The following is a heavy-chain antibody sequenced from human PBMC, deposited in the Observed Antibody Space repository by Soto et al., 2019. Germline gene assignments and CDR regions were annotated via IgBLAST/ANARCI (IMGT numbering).Heavy chain of an antibody. CDR3: ATTKSYYDSSGYYYPY. Sequence: ASVKVSCKVSGYTLTELSMHWVRQAPGKGLEWMGGFDPEDGETIYAQKFQGRVTVTEDTSTDTAYMELSSLRSEDTAVYYCATTKSYYDSSGYYYPYWGQGTLVTVSS. D-gene: IGHD3-22*01. V-gene: IGHV1-24*01. J-gene: IGHJ4*02. CDR2: FDPEDGET. CDR1: GYTLTELS.